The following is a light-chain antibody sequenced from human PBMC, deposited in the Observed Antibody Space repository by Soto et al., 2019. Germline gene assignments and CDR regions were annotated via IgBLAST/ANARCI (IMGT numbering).Light chain of an antibody. J-gene: IGKJ2*01. Sequence: ENVFTQSPGTLSLSPGEGATLSCRASQSVTNNYLAWYRQKPGQPPSLLIYVSSSTAAGISHRFSGSGSGTDFTLKISRLEHGDFAVYLCQQNGTSPYTFGQRTKLEI. CDR3: QQNGTSPYT. V-gene: IGKV3-20*01. CDR1: QSVTNNY. CDR2: VSS.